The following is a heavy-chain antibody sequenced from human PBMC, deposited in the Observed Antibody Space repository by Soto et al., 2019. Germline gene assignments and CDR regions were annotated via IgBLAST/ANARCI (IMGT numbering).Heavy chain of an antibody. CDR3: LRPATRGRHYLYLAMDV. J-gene: IGHJ6*02. Sequence: SLSVSCSASGFTFISYARSWVRQTPGKGLEWVSAIRGSGGRTYCADSVKGRFTISRENSKNTLFLRLNRRRVEDTAVYHCLRPATRGRHYLYLAMDVWCPGTTVTAFS. CDR2: IRGSGGRT. CDR1: GFTFISYA. V-gene: IGHV3-23*01. D-gene: IGHD3-10*01.